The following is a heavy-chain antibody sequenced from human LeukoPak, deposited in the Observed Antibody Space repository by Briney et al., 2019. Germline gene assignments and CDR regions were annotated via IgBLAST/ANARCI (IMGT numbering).Heavy chain of an antibody. D-gene: IGHD3-22*01. Sequence: KAGGSLRLSCAASGYTFSAYSMNWVRQAPGKGLEWVSFISSGSGHIYYADSLQGRFTISRDTAKNSLYLQMNSLRAEDTAVYYCARRPSPFDSSGYYHLVDWGQETLVTVSS. CDR1: GYTFSAYS. V-gene: IGHV3-21*01. CDR3: ARRPSPFDSSGYYHLVD. CDR2: ISSGSGHI. J-gene: IGHJ4*02.